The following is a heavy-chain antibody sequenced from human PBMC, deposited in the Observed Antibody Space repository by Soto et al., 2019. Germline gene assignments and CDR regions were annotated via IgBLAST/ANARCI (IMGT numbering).Heavy chain of an antibody. D-gene: IGHD2-2*01. CDR1: GGSFSGYY. J-gene: IGHJ4*02. Sequence: QVQLQQWGAGLLKPSETLSLTCAVYGGSFSGYYWSWIRQPPGKGLEWIGEINHSGSTNYNPSLKSRVTISVDTSKNQFSLKLSSVTAADTAVYYCAREPGDCSSTSCYGEGFDYWGQGALVTVSS. CDR2: INHSGST. CDR3: AREPGDCSSTSCYGEGFDY. V-gene: IGHV4-34*01.